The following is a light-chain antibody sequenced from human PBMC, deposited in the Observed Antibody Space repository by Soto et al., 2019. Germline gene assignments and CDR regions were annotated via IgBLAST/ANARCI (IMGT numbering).Light chain of an antibody. Sequence: ETVMTQSPATLSMSPGERATLSCRASQSLNSDLAWYQQKPGQAPRLLIYGASTRATGIPGRFSGSGSETEFTLTISSLQSEDFAVYYCQQYNSWPLTFGGGTKVDIK. J-gene: IGKJ4*01. CDR1: QSLNSD. V-gene: IGKV3-15*01. CDR3: QQYNSWPLT. CDR2: GAS.